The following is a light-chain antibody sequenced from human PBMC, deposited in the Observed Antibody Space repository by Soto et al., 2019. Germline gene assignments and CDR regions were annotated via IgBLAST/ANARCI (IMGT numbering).Light chain of an antibody. CDR3: CSSTGSSTS. Sequence: QSALTQPASVSGSPGQSITMSCAGASSDVGSYNLVSWYQQYPGKAPKLIIYEGNKRPSGVSNRFSGSGSGNTASLTISGLQDEDAADYYCCSSTGSSTSFGGGTKLTVL. CDR1: SSDVGSYNL. J-gene: IGLJ3*02. V-gene: IGLV2-23*01. CDR2: EGN.